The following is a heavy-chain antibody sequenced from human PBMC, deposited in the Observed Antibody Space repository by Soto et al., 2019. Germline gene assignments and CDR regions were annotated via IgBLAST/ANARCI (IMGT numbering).Heavy chain of an antibody. J-gene: IGHJ4*02. CDR2: IIPILGIA. CDR1: GGTFSSYT. D-gene: IGHD2-2*01. Sequence: QVQLVQSGAEVKKPGSSVKVSCKASGGTFSSYTISWVRQAPGQGLEWMGRIIPILGIANYAQKFQGRVTITANNSTSTAYMELSSLRSEDTAVYYCASLGYCSSTSCYWDYWGQGTLVTVSS. CDR3: ASLGYCSSTSCYWDY. V-gene: IGHV1-69*02.